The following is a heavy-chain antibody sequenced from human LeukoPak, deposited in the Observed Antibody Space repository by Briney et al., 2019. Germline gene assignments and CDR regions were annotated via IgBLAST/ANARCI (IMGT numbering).Heavy chain of an antibody. CDR1: GGSIRSHF. D-gene: IGHD2/OR15-2a*01. CDR2: VYHSGST. V-gene: IGHV4-59*11. CDR3: AGHHPRNTVDF. Sequence: PSETLSLTCTVSGGSIRSHFWSWVRQPPGKGLEWIGYVYHSGSTNYNPSLESRVTISVDTSRNQLSLRLTSVTAADSAVYYCAGHHPRNTVDFWGQGTLVTVSS. J-gene: IGHJ4*02.